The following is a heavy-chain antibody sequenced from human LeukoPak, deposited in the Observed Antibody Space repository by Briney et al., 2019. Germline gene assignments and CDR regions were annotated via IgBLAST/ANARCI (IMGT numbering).Heavy chain of an antibody. D-gene: IGHD3-3*01. Sequence: ASVKVSCKASGYTFTNYGITWVRQAPGQGLEWMGGIIPIFGTANYAQKFQGRVTITADESTSTAYMELSSLRSEDTAVYYCARHSPYDGFDYWGQGTLVTVSS. CDR2: IIPIFGTA. CDR1: GYTFTNYG. V-gene: IGHV1-69*13. CDR3: ARHSPYDGFDY. J-gene: IGHJ4*02.